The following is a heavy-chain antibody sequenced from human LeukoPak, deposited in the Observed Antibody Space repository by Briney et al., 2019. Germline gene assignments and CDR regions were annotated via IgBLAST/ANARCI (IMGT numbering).Heavy chain of an antibody. CDR1: GGSISSSSYY. J-gene: IGHJ4*02. CDR3: ARLGWNSGFDY. Sequence: PSETLSLTCTVSGGSISSSSYYWGWIRQPPGKGLEGIGSIYYSGSTYYNPSLKSRVTISVDTSKNQFSLKLSSVTAADTAVYYCARLGWNSGFDYWGQGTLVTVSS. CDR2: IYYSGST. D-gene: IGHD1-7*01. V-gene: IGHV4-39*01.